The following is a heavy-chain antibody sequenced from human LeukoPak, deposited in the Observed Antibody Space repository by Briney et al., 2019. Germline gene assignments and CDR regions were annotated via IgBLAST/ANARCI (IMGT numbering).Heavy chain of an antibody. CDR2: MNPNTGGT. D-gene: IGHD3-3*01. J-gene: IGHJ4*02. CDR1: GNTFTGYY. Sequence: ASVKVSCKASGNTFTGYYMHWVRQAPGQGLEWMGWMNPNTGGTNYAQKLQGRVTMTTDTSTSTAYMELRSLRSDDTAVYYCARDSPHYDFWSGYYSSDYWGQGTLVTVSS. CDR3: ARDSPHYDFWSGYYSSDY. V-gene: IGHV1-2*02.